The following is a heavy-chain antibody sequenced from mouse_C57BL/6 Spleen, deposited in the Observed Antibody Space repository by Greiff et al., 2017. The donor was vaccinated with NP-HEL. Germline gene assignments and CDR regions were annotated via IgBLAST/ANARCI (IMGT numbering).Heavy chain of an antibody. CDR1: GYSITSGYY. V-gene: IGHV3-6*01. CDR3: ARWSYYGSRPIYYAMDY. Sequence: EVKLEESGPGLVKPSQSLSLTCSVTGYSITSGYYWNWIRQFPGNKLEWMGYISYDGSNNYNPSLKNRISITRDTSKNQFFLKLNSVTTEDTATYYCARWSYYGSRPIYYAMDYWGQGTSVTVSS. J-gene: IGHJ4*01. CDR2: ISYDGSN. D-gene: IGHD1-1*01.